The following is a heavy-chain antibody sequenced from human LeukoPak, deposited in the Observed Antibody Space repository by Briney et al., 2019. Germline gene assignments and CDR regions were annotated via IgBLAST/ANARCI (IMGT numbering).Heavy chain of an antibody. CDR1: GGSISSSSYS. CDR3: AELGITVIGGV. Sequence: LSLTCTVSGGSISSSSYSWGWIRQAPGKGLEWVSYISSSGSTIYYADSVKGRFTISRDNAKNSLYLQMNSLRAEDTAVYYCAELGITVIGGVWGKGTTVTTSS. CDR2: ISSSGSTI. V-gene: IGHV3-11*04. J-gene: IGHJ6*04. D-gene: IGHD3-10*02.